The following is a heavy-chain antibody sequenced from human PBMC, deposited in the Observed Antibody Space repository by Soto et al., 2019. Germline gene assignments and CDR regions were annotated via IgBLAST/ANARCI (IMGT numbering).Heavy chain of an antibody. V-gene: IGHV3-30*03. Sequence: HVQLVESGGGVVQPGRSLRLSCAASGFTFSSYGMHWVRQAPGKGLEWVAVISYDGSNKYYADSVKGRFTISRDNSKNTLYLQMNSLRAEDTAVYYCARVLLWFGELFGPPDYWGQGTLVTVSS. CDR1: GFTFSSYG. D-gene: IGHD3-10*01. J-gene: IGHJ4*02. CDR2: ISYDGSNK. CDR3: ARVLLWFGELFGPPDY.